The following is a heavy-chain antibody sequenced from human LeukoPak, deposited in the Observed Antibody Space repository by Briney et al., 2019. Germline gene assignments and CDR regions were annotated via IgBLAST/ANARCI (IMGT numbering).Heavy chain of an antibody. CDR3: AMYDSFFDY. V-gene: IGHV4-59*08. CDR1: GGSISGYY. D-gene: IGHD1-1*01. CDR2: IHYSGST. Sequence: SETLSLTCTVSGGSISGYYWSWLWQPPGKGLEWIGYIHYSGSTNYNPSLKSRVTISLDTSKKQFFLRLSSVTAADTAVYYSAMYDSFFDYCGQGTLVTVSS. J-gene: IGHJ4*02.